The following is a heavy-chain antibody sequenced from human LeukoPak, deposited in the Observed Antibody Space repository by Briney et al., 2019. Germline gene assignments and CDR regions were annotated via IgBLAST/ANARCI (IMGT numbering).Heavy chain of an antibody. D-gene: IGHD2-2*01. Sequence: SETLSLTCTVSGYSISSGYYWGWIRQPPGKGLEWIGSIYHSGSTYYNPSLKSRVTISVDTSKNQFSLKLSSVTAADTAVYYCARDQGYCSSTSCYHWSDPWGQGTLVTVSS. CDR1: GYSISSGYY. J-gene: IGHJ5*02. V-gene: IGHV4-38-2*02. CDR3: ARDQGYCSSTSCYHWSDP. CDR2: IYHSGST.